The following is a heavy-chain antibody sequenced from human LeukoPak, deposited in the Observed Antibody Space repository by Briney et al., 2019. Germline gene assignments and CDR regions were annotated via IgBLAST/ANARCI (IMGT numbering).Heavy chain of an antibody. V-gene: IGHV3-21*01. J-gene: IGHJ6*02. D-gene: IGHD2-2*01. CDR2: ISSSSSYI. CDR1: GFTFSSYW. CDR3: ARDPYCSSTSCPWAYYYYYYGMDV. Sequence: GGSLRLSCAASGFTFSSYWMNWVRQAPGKGLEWVSSISSSSSYIYYADSVKGRFTISRDNAKNSLYLQMNSLRAEDTAVYYCARDPYCSSTSCPWAYYYYYYGMDVWGQGTTVTVSS.